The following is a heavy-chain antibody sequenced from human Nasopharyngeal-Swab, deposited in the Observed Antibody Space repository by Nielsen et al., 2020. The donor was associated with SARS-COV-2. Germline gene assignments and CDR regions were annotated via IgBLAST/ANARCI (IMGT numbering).Heavy chain of an antibody. CDR2: IYYSGST. Sequence: SETLSLTCTVSGGSISSGGYYWSWIRQHPGKGLEWIGYIYYSGSTYYNPSLKSRVTISVDTSKNQFSLKLSSVTAADTAVYYCAREAPRAAGTFDYWGQGTLVTVSS. CDR3: AREAPRAAGTFDY. CDR1: GGSISSGGYY. J-gene: IGHJ4*02. D-gene: IGHD6-13*01. V-gene: IGHV4-31*03.